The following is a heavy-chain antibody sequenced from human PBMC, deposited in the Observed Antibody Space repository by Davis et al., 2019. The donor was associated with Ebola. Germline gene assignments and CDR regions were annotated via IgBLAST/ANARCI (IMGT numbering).Heavy chain of an antibody. CDR1: GNSFASHW. D-gene: IGHD2-8*02. J-gene: IGHJ3*02. V-gene: IGHV5-51*01. CDR2: IYTGDSDT. CDR3: ASLRRTITGMDDAFDI. Sequence: GESLKISCKDSGNSFASHWIGWVRQMPGKGLEWMGIIYTGDSDTRYSPSFRSQVTISADKSIKTAFLQWSSLKASDTAMYYCASLRRTITGMDDAFDIWGQGTMVTVSS.